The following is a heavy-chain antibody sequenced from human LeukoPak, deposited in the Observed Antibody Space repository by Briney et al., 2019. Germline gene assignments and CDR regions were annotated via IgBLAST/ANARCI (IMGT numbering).Heavy chain of an antibody. CDR3: AKSVGFAVTTNLYFDS. CDR1: GFTFSYYA. J-gene: IGHJ4*02. CDR2: ISGSGGST. D-gene: IGHD4-17*01. V-gene: IGHV3-23*01. Sequence: GGSLRLSCAASGFTFSYYAMSWVRQAPGKGLEWVSGISGSGGSTYYADSAKGRFTISRDNSQNPLYLQMHRLRAEDTAVYYCAKSVGFAVTTNLYFDSWGKGTLVTVSS.